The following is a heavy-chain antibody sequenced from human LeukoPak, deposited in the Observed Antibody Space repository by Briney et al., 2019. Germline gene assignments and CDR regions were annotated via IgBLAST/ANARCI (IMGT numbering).Heavy chain of an antibody. D-gene: IGHD6-19*01. Sequence: HTGGSLRLSCAASGFTFSSYNMNWVRQAPGKGLEWISYITGGSATTLYADSVRGRFTISRDEDKNSLYLQMSSLRAEDTAVYYCARAMDGQWLAFDYWGQGTLVPVSS. CDR1: GFTFSSYN. CDR2: ITGGSATT. CDR3: ARAMDGQWLAFDY. V-gene: IGHV3-48*01. J-gene: IGHJ4*02.